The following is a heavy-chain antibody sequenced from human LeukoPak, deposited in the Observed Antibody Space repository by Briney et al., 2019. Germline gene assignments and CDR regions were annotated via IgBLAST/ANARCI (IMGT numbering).Heavy chain of an antibody. D-gene: IGHD6-6*01. CDR3: ARASQKSSTSFEY. CDR2: IYHSGST. CDR1: GGAISPYD. J-gene: IGHJ4*02. Sequence: SETLSLTCTVSGGAISPYDWGWIRQPPGKRLESIGYIYHSGSTKYDPCLKSRVTMSVDKSKNQCSRRLSSVTAADTAIYFCARASQKSSTSFEYWGQGTLGTVSS. V-gene: IGHV4-59*01.